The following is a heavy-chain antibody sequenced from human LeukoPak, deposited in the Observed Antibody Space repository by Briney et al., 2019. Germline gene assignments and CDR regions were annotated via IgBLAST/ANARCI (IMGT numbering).Heavy chain of an antibody. V-gene: IGHV3-23*01. CDR2: ISGSGDST. CDR3: AKIRVIFNWNYAYYFDY. D-gene: IGHD1-7*01. Sequence: GGSLRLSCAASGFTFSNYAMRWVRQAPGKGLEWVSGISGSGDSTYYADSVKGRFTISRDNSKNTLYLQMNSLRAEDTAVYYCAKIRVIFNWNYAYYFDYWGQGSLVTVSS. CDR1: GFTFSNYA. J-gene: IGHJ4*02.